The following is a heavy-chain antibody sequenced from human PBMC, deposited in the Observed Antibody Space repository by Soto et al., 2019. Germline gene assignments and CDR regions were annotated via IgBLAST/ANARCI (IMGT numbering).Heavy chain of an antibody. CDR3: ARVLYYYDSSGYSTTEYFQH. D-gene: IGHD3-22*01. CDR2: ISAYNGNT. V-gene: IGHV1-18*01. J-gene: IGHJ1*01. CDR1: GYTFTNYG. Sequence: QVQLVQSGAEVKKPGASVKVSCKASGYTFTNYGISWVRQAPGQGLEWMGWISAYNGNTNYAQKLQGRVTMTTDTSTSTAYMELRSLRSDDTAVYYCARVLYYYDSSGYSTTEYFQHWGQGTLVTVSS.